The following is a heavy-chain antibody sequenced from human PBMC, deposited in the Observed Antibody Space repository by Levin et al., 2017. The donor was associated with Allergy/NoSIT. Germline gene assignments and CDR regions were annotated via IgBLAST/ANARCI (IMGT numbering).Heavy chain of an antibody. D-gene: IGHD1-1*01. CDR3: ARGARTGTKRIDY. CDR1: DDSIGSSPYF. Sequence: SETLSLTCTVSDDSIGSSPYFWGWIRQPPGKGLEWIGSISDSGSTYYSLSLKSRVTISKDTSKNQLSLRLTSVTAADTALYYCARGARTGTKRIDYWGQGTLVTVSS. J-gene: IGHJ4*02. CDR2: ISDSGST. V-gene: IGHV4-39*07.